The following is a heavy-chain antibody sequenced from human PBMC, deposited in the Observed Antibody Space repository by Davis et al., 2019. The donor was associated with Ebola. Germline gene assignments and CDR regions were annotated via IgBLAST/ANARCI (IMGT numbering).Heavy chain of an antibody. V-gene: IGHV4-4*02. D-gene: IGHD5-18*01. CDR2: IYHSGST. J-gene: IGHJ4*02. CDR1: GGSTSSSNW. CDR3: ARQGDEQLWFDY. Sequence: SETLSLTCAVSGGSTSSSNWWSWVRQPPGKGLEWIGEIYHSGSTNYNPSLKSRVTISVDKSKNQFSLKLSSVTAADTAVYYCARQGDEQLWFDYWGQGTLVTVSS.